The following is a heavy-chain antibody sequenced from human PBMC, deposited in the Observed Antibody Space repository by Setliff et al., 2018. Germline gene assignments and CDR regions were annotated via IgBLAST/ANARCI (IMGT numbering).Heavy chain of an antibody. Sequence: SETLSLTCTVSGGSISSYYWSWIRKPAGKGLEWIGRIYTSGSTNYNPSLKSRVTMSVDTSKNQFSLKLSSVTAADTAVYYCAGEQISLYCSGGSCYLDYWGQGTLVTVSS. CDR3: AGEQISLYCSGGSCYLDY. D-gene: IGHD2-15*01. CDR2: IYTSGST. CDR1: GGSISSYY. V-gene: IGHV4-4*07. J-gene: IGHJ4*02.